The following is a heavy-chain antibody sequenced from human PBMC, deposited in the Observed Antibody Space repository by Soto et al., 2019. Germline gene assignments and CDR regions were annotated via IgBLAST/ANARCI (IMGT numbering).Heavy chain of an antibody. D-gene: IGHD5-12*01. J-gene: IGHJ1*01. CDR2: AFHTGGT. CDR1: NDSIRRYY. V-gene: IGHV4-59*01. CDR3: ASSELATLRDTEYFHH. Sequence: QVQLQESGPGLVKPSETLSLTCTVSNDSIRRYYWSWIRQPPGRGLEWIGYAFHTGGTNYNPSLTILAPLPVLSSQIRFAPKLTSVTAADTAVYFCASSELATLRDTEYFHHWGQGTLVTVSS.